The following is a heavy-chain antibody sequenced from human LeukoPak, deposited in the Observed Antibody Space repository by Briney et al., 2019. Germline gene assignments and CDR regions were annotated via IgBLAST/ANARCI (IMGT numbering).Heavy chain of an antibody. J-gene: IGHJ3*01. D-gene: IGHD4-17*01. Sequence: SGESLKISCRGSGYTFTNYRIGWARQMPGKGLEWVGIINPSDSDTRYSPSLQGQVTLSADKSISTAYLQWSSLKASDTAMYYCARPEVTSDAFDVWGQGTMVTVSS. CDR1: GYTFTNYR. CDR3: ARPEVTSDAFDV. CDR2: INPSDSDT. V-gene: IGHV5-51*01.